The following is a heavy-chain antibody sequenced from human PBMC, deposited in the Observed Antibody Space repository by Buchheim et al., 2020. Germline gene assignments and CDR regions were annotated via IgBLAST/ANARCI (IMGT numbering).Heavy chain of an antibody. CDR2: IWSDGSNK. V-gene: IGHV3-33*01. CDR1: GFTFSSYG. CDR3: ARDTYYDFWSGYYYYYYGMEV. D-gene: IGHD3-3*01. J-gene: IGHJ6*02. Sequence: QVQLVESGGGVVQPGRSLRLSCAASGFTFSSYGMHWVRQAPGKGLEWVAVIWSDGSNKYYADSVQGRFTISRDTSKTTLYLQMNSLRADETAVYYCARDTYYDFWSGYYYYYYGMEVWGQGTT.